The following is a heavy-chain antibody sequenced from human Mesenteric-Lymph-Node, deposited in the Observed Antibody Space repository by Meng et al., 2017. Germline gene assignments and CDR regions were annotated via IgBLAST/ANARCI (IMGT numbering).Heavy chain of an antibody. Sequence: ASVKVSCKASGYSFTGYYIYWVRQAPRQGLEWMGWINPNSGGTKYAEKFQGRVTMTRDTSISTAYMELSSLRSDDTAVYYCARDLFDWLQTLGYWGQGTLVTVSS. CDR1: GYSFTGYY. D-gene: IGHD3-9*01. V-gene: IGHV1-2*02. J-gene: IGHJ4*02. CDR3: ARDLFDWLQTLGY. CDR2: INPNSGGT.